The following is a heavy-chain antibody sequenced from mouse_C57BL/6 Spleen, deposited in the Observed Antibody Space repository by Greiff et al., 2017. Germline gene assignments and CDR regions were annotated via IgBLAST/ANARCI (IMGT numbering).Heavy chain of an antibody. J-gene: IGHJ1*03. CDR3: ARSRITTGERPLYWYFDV. D-gene: IGHD1-1*01. Sequence: VQLQQSGAELARPGASVKLSCKASGYTFTSYGISWVKQRTGQGLEWIGEIYPRSGNTYYNEKFKGKATLTADKSSSTAYMELRSLTSEDSAVYFCARSRITTGERPLYWYFDVWGTGTTGTVSS. CDR2: IYPRSGNT. V-gene: IGHV1-81*01. CDR1: GYTFTSYG.